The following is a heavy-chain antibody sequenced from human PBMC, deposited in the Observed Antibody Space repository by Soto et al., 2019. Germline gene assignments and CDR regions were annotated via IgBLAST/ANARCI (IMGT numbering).Heavy chain of an antibody. Sequence: ASLKVSCKASGYNFTNNDVTWVRHVTGQGLEWMGWMNPGSGDTVYAQKFQGRVTMTRDISIATAYMELSSLRSDDTAIYYCARMATFGSLNWFDPWGQGTLVTVSS. D-gene: IGHD3-16*01. V-gene: IGHV1-8*01. CDR2: MNPGSGDT. CDR3: ARMATFGSLNWFDP. CDR1: GYNFTNND. J-gene: IGHJ5*02.